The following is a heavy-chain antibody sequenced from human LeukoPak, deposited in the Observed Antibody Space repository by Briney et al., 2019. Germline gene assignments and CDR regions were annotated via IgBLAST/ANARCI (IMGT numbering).Heavy chain of an antibody. CDR3: ATDLKSITMVRGVIMGADYYYGMDV. Sequence: SVKVSCKASGGTLSSYAISWVRQAPGQGLEWMGGIIPIFGTANYAQKFQGRVTITADESTSTAYMELSSLRSEDTAVYYCATDLKSITMVRGVIMGADYYYGMDVWGQGTTVTVSS. J-gene: IGHJ6*02. CDR1: GGTLSSYA. D-gene: IGHD3-10*01. V-gene: IGHV1-69*13. CDR2: IIPIFGTA.